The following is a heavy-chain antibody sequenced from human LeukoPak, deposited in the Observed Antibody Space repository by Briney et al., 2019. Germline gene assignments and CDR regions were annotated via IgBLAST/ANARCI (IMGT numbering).Heavy chain of an antibody. CDR2: INHSGST. Sequence: SETLSLTCAVYGGSFSGYYWSWIRQPPGTGLEWIGEINHSGSTNYNPSLKSRVTISVDTSKNQFSLKLSSVTAADTAVYYCARGITMVRGVLSRPFDYWGQGTLVTVSS. D-gene: IGHD3-10*01. J-gene: IGHJ4*02. CDR1: GGSFSGYY. CDR3: ARGITMVRGVLSRPFDY. V-gene: IGHV4-34*01.